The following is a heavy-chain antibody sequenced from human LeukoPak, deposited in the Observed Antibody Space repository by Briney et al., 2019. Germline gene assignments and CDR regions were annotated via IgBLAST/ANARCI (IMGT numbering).Heavy chain of an antibody. V-gene: IGHV3-30-3*01. J-gene: IGHJ4*02. Sequence: GRSLRLSCAASGFTFSSYAMHWVRQAPGKGLEWVAVISYDGSNKYYADSVKGRFTISRDNSKNTLYLQMNSLRAEDTAVYYCARGGVQLHDYWGQGTLVTVSS. CDR3: ARGGVQLHDY. CDR1: GFTFSSYA. D-gene: IGHD5-18*01. CDR2: ISYDGSNK.